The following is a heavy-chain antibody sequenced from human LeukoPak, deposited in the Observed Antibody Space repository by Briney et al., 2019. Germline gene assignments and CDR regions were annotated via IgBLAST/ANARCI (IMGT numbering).Heavy chain of an antibody. CDR3: ARDPTRRSWHDY. CDR1: GFTFTDYF. Sequence: PGGSLRLSCAASGFTFTDYFMSWIRQAPGKGLEWVSYISSSGSTIYYTDSVKGRFTISRDNAKNSLYLQMNSLRAEDTAVYYCARDPTRRSWHDYWGQGTLVTVSS. CDR2: ISSSGSTI. J-gene: IGHJ4*02. D-gene: IGHD6-13*01. V-gene: IGHV3-11*04.